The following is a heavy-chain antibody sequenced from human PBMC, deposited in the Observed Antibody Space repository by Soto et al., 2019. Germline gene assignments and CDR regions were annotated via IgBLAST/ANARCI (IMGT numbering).Heavy chain of an antibody. Sequence: GGSLRLSCAASGFTFSSYEMNWVRQAPGKGLEWVSYISSSGSTIYYADSVKGRFTISRDNAKNSLYLQMNSLRAEDTAVYYCASIYDSQPRGDYWGQGTLVTVSS. D-gene: IGHD3-22*01. V-gene: IGHV3-48*03. CDR3: ASIYDSQPRGDY. CDR2: ISSSGSTI. CDR1: GFTFSSYE. J-gene: IGHJ4*02.